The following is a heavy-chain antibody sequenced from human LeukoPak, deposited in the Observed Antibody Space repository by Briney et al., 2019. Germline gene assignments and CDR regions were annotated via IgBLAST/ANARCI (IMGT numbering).Heavy chain of an antibody. Sequence: PSETLSLTCAVYGGSFSGYYWSWIRQPPGKGLEWIGEINHSGSTNYNPSLKSRVTISVDTSKNQFSLKLSSVTAADTAVYYCARVLHYYDSSGYYYWGQGTLVTVSS. CDR2: INHSGST. V-gene: IGHV4-34*01. CDR1: GGSFSGYY. J-gene: IGHJ4*02. CDR3: ARVLHYYDSSGYYY. D-gene: IGHD3-22*01.